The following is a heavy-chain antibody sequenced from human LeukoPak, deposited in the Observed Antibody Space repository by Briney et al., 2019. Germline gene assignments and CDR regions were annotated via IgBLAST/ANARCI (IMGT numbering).Heavy chain of an antibody. Sequence: ASVKVSCKASGYIFTSYFMHWVRQAPGQGLEWMGLINPSGGSTRYAQKFQGRVTMTRDMSTSTVYMELRSLRSDDTAVYYCARDDSSGDNWFDPWGQGTLVTVSS. CDR3: ARDDSSGDNWFDP. CDR1: GYIFTSYF. V-gene: IGHV1-46*01. CDR2: INPSGGST. J-gene: IGHJ5*02. D-gene: IGHD3-22*01.